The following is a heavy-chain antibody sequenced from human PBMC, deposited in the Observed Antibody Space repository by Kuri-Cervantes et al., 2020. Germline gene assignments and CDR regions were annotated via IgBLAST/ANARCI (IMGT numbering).Heavy chain of an antibody. CDR2: MNPNSGNT. V-gene: IGHV1-8*01. CDR1: GYTFTSYD. Sequence: ASVTVSCKASGYTFTSYDINWVRQATGQGLEWMGWMNPNSGNTGYEQKFQGRVTKTRNNSINTAYMELSSLRSEDTAVYYCAREEGYCSGGSCYYYFDYWGQGTLVTVSS. D-gene: IGHD2-15*01. CDR3: AREEGYCSGGSCYYYFDY. J-gene: IGHJ4*02.